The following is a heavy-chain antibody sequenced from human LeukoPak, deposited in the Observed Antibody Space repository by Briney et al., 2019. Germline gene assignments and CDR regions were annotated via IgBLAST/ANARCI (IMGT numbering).Heavy chain of an antibody. D-gene: IGHD3-10*01. CDR2: IYHSGKS. CDR1: GFSISSGYY. J-gene: IGHJ4*02. CDR3: AREAPIFDSGTYYKSLGY. Sequence: SETLSLTCTVSGFSISSGYYWDWIWQPPGKGLEWIASIYHSGKSYYNPSLKSRVTISIDTSKNQFSLELRSVTAADTAVYYCAREAPIFDSGTYYKSLGYWGQGALVTVSS. V-gene: IGHV4-38-2*02.